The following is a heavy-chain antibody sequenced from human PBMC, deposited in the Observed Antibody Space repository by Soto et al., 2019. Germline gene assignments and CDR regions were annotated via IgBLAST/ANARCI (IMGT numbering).Heavy chain of an antibody. V-gene: IGHV4-4*08. D-gene: IGHD6-13*01. Sequence: PSETLSLTCTVSGGSISSYYWSWIRQPPGKGLEWIGYIYNIGSTNYNPSLRSRVTMSIDTSQEQFSLKVSSVTATDTAVYYCARDVAAAGPFDYWGQGTLVTVSS. CDR1: GGSISSYY. CDR2: IYNIGST. J-gene: IGHJ4*02. CDR3: ARDVAAAGPFDY.